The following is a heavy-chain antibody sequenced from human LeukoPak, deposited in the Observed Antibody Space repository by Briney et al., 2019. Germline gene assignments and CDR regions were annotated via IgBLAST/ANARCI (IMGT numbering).Heavy chain of an antibody. V-gene: IGHV4-59*01. Sequence: SETLSLTCTVSGGSISSYYWSWIRQPPGKGLEWIGYIYYTGSTNYNPSLKSRVTISVDTSKNQFSLKLSSVTAADTAVYYCARVFSTNYYDDRGWFDPWGQGTLVTVSS. CDR1: GGSISSYY. CDR3: ARVFSTNYYDDRGWFDP. J-gene: IGHJ5*02. CDR2: IYYTGST. D-gene: IGHD3-22*01.